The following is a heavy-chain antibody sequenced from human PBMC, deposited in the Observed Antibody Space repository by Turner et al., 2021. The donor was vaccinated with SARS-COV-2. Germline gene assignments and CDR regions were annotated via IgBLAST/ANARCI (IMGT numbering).Heavy chain of an antibody. D-gene: IGHD4-4*01. CDR1: GFPFNSDA. V-gene: IGHV3-23*01. Sequence: EVQPLESGGGLVQPGGSRRLSCGGSGFPFNSDAMGWVRQAPGKGLEWVSAISGSGGSTYYADSVKGRFTISRDNSKNTLYLQMNGLRAEDTAVYYCAKGYSPDYWGQGTLVTVSS. J-gene: IGHJ4*02. CDR3: AKGYSPDY. CDR2: ISGSGGST.